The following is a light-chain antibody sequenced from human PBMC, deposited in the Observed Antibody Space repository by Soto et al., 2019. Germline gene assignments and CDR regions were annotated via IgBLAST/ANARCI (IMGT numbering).Light chain of an antibody. J-gene: IGKJ2*01. V-gene: IGKV1-39*01. Sequence: DIQMTQSPSSLDASVGDRVTITCRARQSIDGYLNWYQQKPGKAPKLLIYAAANLPSGVPSRFSGSGFGTDFTLTISTLQPEDFATYYCQQSNSFPYTFGQGTKLEI. CDR3: QQSNSFPYT. CDR2: AAA. CDR1: QSIDGY.